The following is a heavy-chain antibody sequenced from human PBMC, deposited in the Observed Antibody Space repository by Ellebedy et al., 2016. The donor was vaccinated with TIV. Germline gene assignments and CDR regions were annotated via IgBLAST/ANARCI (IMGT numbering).Heavy chain of an antibody. CDR1: GFTFSNAW. D-gene: IGHD7-27*01. Sequence: GGSLRLSXAASGFTFSNAWMSWVRQAPGKGLEWVGRIKSKTDGGTRDFAALVKGRFSISRDDSKNTLYVQMSSLKTEDTAVYYCTTGLGKTDFDYWGRGTLVTVSS. CDR2: IKSKTDGGTR. V-gene: IGHV3-15*01. J-gene: IGHJ4*02. CDR3: TTGLGKTDFDY.